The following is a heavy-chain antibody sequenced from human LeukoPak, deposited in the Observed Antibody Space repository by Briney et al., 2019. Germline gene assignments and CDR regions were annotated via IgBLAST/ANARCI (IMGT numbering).Heavy chain of an antibody. CDR2: IYYSGST. V-gene: IGHV4-31*03. J-gene: IGHJ3*02. Sequence: PSETLSLTCTVSGGSISSGGYYWSWIRQHPGKGLEWIGYIYYSGSTYYNPSLKSRVTISVDTSKNQFSLKLSSVTAADTAVYYCARDMAVDCSSTSCYSVFDIWGQGTMVTVSS. CDR3: ARDMAVDCSSTSCYSVFDI. D-gene: IGHD2-2*01. CDR1: GGSISSGGYY.